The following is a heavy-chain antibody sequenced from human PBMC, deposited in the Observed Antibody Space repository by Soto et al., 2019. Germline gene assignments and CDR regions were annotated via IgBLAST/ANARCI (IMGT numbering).Heavy chain of an antibody. J-gene: IGHJ5*02. V-gene: IGHV4-31*03. CDR1: GGSISSGGYY. CDR2: INHSGST. D-gene: IGHD2-2*01. CDR3: ARVHFIVVVPAANRARYNWFDP. Sequence: PSETLSLTCTVSGGSISSGGYYWSWIRQHPGKGLEWIGEINHSGSTNYNPSLKSRVTISVDTSKNQFSLKLSSVTAADTAVYYCARVHFIVVVPAANRARYNWFDPWGQGTLVTVSS.